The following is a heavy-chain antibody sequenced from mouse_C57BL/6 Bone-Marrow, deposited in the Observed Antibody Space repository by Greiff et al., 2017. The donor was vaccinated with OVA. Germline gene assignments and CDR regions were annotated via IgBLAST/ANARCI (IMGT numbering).Heavy chain of an antibody. CDR2: INPGSGGT. V-gene: IGHV1-54*01. D-gene: IGHD2-5*01. Sequence: QVQLQQSGAELVRPGTSVKLSCKASGYAFTNYLIEWVKQRPGQGLEWIGVINPGSGGTNYNEKFKGKATLTADKSSSTAYMQLSSLTSEDSAVYVYARRSNYPYWYFDVWGTGTTVTVSS. J-gene: IGHJ1*03. CDR1: GYAFTNYL. CDR3: ARRSNYPYWYFDV.